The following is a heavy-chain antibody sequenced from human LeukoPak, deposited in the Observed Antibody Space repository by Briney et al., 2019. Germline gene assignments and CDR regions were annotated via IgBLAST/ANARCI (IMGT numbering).Heavy chain of an antibody. D-gene: IGHD3-10*01. CDR1: GFTVSTNY. V-gene: IGHV3-53*01. CDR3: ARGGAFDM. J-gene: IGHJ3*02. Sequence: GGSLGLSCAASGFTVSTNYMSWVRQAPGRGLEWVSVIHSDGSTHYPDSVKGRFTTSRDNSKNTVYLQMNSLRTEDTAMYYCARGGAFDMWGQGTMVTVSS. CDR2: IHSDGST.